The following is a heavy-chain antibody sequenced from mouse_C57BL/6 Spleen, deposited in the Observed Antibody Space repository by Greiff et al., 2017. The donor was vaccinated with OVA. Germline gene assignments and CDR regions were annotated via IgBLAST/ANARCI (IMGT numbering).Heavy chain of an antibody. D-gene: IGHD1-1*01. CDR2: IDPETGGT. J-gene: IGHJ2*01. Sequence: QVQLQQSGAELVRPGASVTLSCKASGYTFTDYEMHWLRQTPVHGLKWIGAIDPETGGTAYNQKFKGKAILTADKSSSTAYMELRSLTSEDSAVYYCTYYYGTYWGQGTTLTVSS. CDR1: GYTFTDYE. CDR3: TYYYGTY. V-gene: IGHV1-15*01.